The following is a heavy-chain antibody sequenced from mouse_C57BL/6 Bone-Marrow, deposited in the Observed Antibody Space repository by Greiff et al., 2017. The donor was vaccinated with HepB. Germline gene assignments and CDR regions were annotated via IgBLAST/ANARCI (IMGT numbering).Heavy chain of an antibody. CDR2: IWSGGST. V-gene: IGHV2-2*01. D-gene: IGHD2-4*01. J-gene: IGHJ3*01. CDR3: ARNEYDYDEGAWFAY. CDR1: GFSLTSYG. Sequence: QVQLKESGPGLVQPSQSLSITCTVSGFSLTSYGVHWVRQSPGKGLEWLGVIWSGGSTDYNAAFISRLSISKDNSKSQVFFKMNSLQADDTAIYYCARNEYDYDEGAWFAYWGQGTLVTVSA.